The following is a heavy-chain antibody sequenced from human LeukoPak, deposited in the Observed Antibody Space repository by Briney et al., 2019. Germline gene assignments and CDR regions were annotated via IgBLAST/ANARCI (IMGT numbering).Heavy chain of an antibody. CDR1: GYTFIGYD. J-gene: IGHJ4*02. Sequence: ASVKVSCKASGYTFIGYDIHWVRRVPGQGLEWMGWINPNSGGTLYAQDFQGRVTMTSDTSITTAYMELSRLTSDDTAVYYCARGSWDIVVVVAYFDCWGQGTLVTVSS. D-gene: IGHD2-15*01. CDR2: INPNSGGT. CDR3: ARGSWDIVVVVAYFDC. V-gene: IGHV1-2*02.